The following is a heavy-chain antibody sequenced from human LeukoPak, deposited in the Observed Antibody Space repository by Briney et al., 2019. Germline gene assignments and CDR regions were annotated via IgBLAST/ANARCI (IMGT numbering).Heavy chain of an antibody. Sequence: GGSLRLSCAASGFTFSSYSMNWVRQAPGKGLEWVSSISSSSRYIYYADSVKGRFTISRDDAKNSLYLQMNSLRAEDTAVYYCARAFDTSWDYYYMDVWGKGTTVTVSS. J-gene: IGHJ6*03. V-gene: IGHV3-21*01. D-gene: IGHD2-2*01. CDR2: ISSSSRYI. CDR1: GFTFSSYS. CDR3: ARAFDTSWDYYYMDV.